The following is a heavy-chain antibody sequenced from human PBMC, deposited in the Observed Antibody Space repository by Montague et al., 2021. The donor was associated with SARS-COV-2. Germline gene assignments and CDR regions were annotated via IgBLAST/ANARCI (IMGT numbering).Heavy chain of an antibody. D-gene: IGHD3-10*01. CDR1: GFSFTDHW. CDR2: INSDGSTT. J-gene: IGHJ4*02. Sequence: SLRLSCAASGFSFTDHWMHWVRQAPGKGLVWVSRINSDGSTTNFADSVKGRFTISRDITKNTLYLQMNSLRAEDTAVYYCTRAGGGNTMVRGLIYNWGQGTLVTVSS. V-gene: IGHV3-74*01. CDR3: TRAGGGNTMVRGLIYN.